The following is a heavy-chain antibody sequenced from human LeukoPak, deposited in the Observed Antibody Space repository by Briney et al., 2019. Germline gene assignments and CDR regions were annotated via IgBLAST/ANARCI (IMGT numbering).Heavy chain of an antibody. CDR1: GFTVSSNY. J-gene: IGHJ4*02. CDR3: AREVASRGYPAY. Sequence: GGSLRLSCAASGFTVSSNYMSWVRQAPGKGLEWVSVIYSGGSTYYADSVKGRFTISRDNSKNTLYLQMTSLRAEDTAVYYCAREVASRGYPAYWGQGTLVTVPS. D-gene: IGHD3-22*01. CDR2: IYSGGST. V-gene: IGHV3-66*02.